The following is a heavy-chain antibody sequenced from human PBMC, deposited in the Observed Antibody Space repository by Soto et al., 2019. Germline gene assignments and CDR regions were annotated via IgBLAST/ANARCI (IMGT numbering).Heavy chain of an antibody. V-gene: IGHV3-23*01. Sequence: EVQLLESGGGLVQPGGSLRISCAASGFTFSSYAMSWVRQAPGKGLEWVSAISGSGVPTYYADSVKGRFTISRDNSKNALYLQMNSLRAEDTAVYYCAKDRMYSSNWGAYDYWGQGTLVTVSS. D-gene: IGHD6-13*01. J-gene: IGHJ4*02. CDR1: GFTFSSYA. CDR2: ISGSGVPT. CDR3: AKDRMYSSNWGAYDY.